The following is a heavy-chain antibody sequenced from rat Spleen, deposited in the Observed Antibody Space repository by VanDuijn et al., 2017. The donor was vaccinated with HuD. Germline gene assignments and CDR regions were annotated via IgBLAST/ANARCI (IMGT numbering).Heavy chain of an antibody. D-gene: IGHD1-6*01. CDR3: TRDLFGFEG. J-gene: IGHJ2*01. Sequence: EVQLVESGGGLVQPGRSLKLSCAASGFTFSDYAMAWVRQAPKKGLEWVASITNTGGSTYYPDSVKGRFTISRDNAKSTLYLQMNSLRSEDTATYYCTRDLFGFEGWGQGVMVTVSS. V-gene: IGHV5-17*01. CDR2: ITNTGGST. CDR1: GFTFSDYA.